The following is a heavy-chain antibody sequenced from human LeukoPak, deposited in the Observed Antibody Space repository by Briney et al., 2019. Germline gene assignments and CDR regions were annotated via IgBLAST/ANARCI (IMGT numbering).Heavy chain of an antibody. V-gene: IGHV3-9*01. Sequence: PGGSLRLSCAASGFTFDDYAMHWVRQAPGKGLEWVSGISWNSGSIGYADSVKGRFTISRDNAKNSLYLQMNSLRAEDTALYYCAKAAVDAFGLVRVDYFDYWGQGTLVTVSS. CDR2: ISWNSGSI. J-gene: IGHJ4*02. D-gene: IGHD3-3*01. CDR3: AKAAVDAFGLVRVDYFDY. CDR1: GFTFDDYA.